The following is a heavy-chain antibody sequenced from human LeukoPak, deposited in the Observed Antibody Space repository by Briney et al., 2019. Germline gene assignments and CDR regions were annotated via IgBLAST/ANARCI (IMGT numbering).Heavy chain of an antibody. CDR2: ISYSGST. CDR1: GGSVRSGSYY. J-gene: IGHJ4*02. D-gene: IGHD2-2*01. CDR3: ARTIGDIVVVPAGYYFDY. V-gene: IGHV4-61*01. Sequence: SETLSLTCTVSGGSVRSGSYYWSWIRQPPGKGLEWIGYISYSGSTNYNPSLKSRVTISVDTSKNQFSLKLSSVTAADTAVYYCARTIGDIVVVPAGYYFDYWGQGTLVTVSS.